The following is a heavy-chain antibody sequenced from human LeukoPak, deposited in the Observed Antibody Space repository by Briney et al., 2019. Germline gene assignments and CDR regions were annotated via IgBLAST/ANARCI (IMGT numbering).Heavy chain of an antibody. CDR1: GGSISSYY. CDR3: ARQLWLPHAFDI. J-gene: IGHJ3*02. CDR2: IYYSGST. V-gene: IGHV4-59*08. D-gene: IGHD5-18*01. Sequence: SETLSLTCTVSGGSISSYYWSWIRQPPGKGLEWIGYIYYSGSTNYNPSLKSRVTISVDTSKNQFSLKLSSVTAADTAVYYCARQLWLPHAFDIWGQGTMVTVSS.